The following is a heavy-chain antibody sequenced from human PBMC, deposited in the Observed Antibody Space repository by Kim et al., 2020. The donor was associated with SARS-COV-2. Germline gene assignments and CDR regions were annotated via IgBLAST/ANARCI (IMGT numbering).Heavy chain of an antibody. CDR1: GFTFSNYV. V-gene: IGHV3-23*01. J-gene: IGHJ4*02. D-gene: IGHD2-15*01. Sequence: GGSLRLSCVVSGFTFSNYVMSWVRQAPGKGLEWVSGISGAGDSTFYADSMKGRFTISRDNSKKTLYLQMNSLTVEDTAIYYCAKDIHSSCGTGRGGSCYPFDYWGQGTLVTVSS. CDR3: AKDIHSSCGTGRGGSCYPFDY. CDR2: ISGAGDST.